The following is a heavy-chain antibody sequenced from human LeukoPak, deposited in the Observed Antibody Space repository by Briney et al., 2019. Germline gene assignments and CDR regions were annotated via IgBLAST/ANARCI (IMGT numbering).Heavy chain of an antibody. D-gene: IGHD6-13*01. CDR2: IIPIFGTA. Sequence: ASGKVSCKASGGTFSSYAISWARQAPGQGLEWMGGIIPIFGTANYAQKFQGRVTITADESTSTAYMELSSLRSEDTAVYYCARAGIAAAGTLDYWGQGTLVTVSS. J-gene: IGHJ4*02. CDR1: GGTFSSYA. V-gene: IGHV1-69*13. CDR3: ARAGIAAAGTLDY.